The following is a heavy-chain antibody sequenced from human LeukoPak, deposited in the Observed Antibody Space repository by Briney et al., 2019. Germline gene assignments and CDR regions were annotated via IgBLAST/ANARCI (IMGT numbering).Heavy chain of an antibody. CDR2: IIPILGIA. J-gene: IGHJ6*02. CDR3: AREQLVEGYYYYGMDV. CDR1: GGTFSSYA. V-gene: IGHV1-69*04. D-gene: IGHD6-13*01. Sequence: WASVKVSCKASGGTFSSYAISWVRQAPGQGLEWMGRIIPILGIANYAQKFQGRVTITADKSTSTAYMELSSLRSEDTAVYYCAREQLVEGYYYYGMDVWGQGTTVTVSS.